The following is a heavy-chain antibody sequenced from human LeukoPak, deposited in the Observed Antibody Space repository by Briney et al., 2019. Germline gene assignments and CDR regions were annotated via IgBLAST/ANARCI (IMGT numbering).Heavy chain of an antibody. J-gene: IGHJ4*02. Sequence: ASVKVSCKASGGTFSRYAISWVRQAPGQGLEWMGGIIPIFGTANYAQKFQGRVTITTDESTSTAYMELSSLRSEDTAVYYCARGSRSGYDMYYWGQGTLVTVSS. V-gene: IGHV1-69*05. CDR3: ARGSRSGYDMYY. CDR1: GGTFSRYA. D-gene: IGHD5-12*01. CDR2: IIPIFGTA.